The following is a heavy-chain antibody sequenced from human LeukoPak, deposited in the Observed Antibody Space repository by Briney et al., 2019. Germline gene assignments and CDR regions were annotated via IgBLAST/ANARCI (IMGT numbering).Heavy chain of an antibody. CDR2: INPNSGGT. Sequence: GASVKVSCKAYGYTFTGYYMHWVRQAPGQGLEWMGRINPNSGGTNYAQKFQGRVTMTRDTSISTAYMELSRLRSDDTAVYYCARDRYYDILTGYYSLWGQGTLVTVSS. D-gene: IGHD3-9*01. CDR3: ARDRYYDILTGYYSL. CDR1: GYTFTGYY. V-gene: IGHV1-2*06. J-gene: IGHJ4*02.